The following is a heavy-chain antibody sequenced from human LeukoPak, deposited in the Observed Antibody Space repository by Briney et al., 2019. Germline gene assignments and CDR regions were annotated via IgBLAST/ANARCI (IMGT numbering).Heavy chain of an antibody. CDR1: GYTFTGYS. Sequence: ASVKVSCKASGYTFTGYSMHWVRQAPGQGLEWMGCINPNSGVTNYAQKFQGRVTMTRDTSISTAYMEPSRLRSDDTAVYYCARDSTGDQDWFDPWGQGTLVTVSS. D-gene: IGHD7-27*01. J-gene: IGHJ5*02. V-gene: IGHV1-2*02. CDR2: INPNSGVT. CDR3: ARDSTGDQDWFDP.